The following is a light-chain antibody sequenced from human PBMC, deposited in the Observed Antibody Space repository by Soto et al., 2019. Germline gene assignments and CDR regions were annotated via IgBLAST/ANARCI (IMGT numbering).Light chain of an antibody. CDR3: SSYTSSSTYV. CDR1: SRDVGAYNY. Sequence: AQPASLSGAPGQSNPTSSTGSSRDVGAYNYVSWYQQHPGKAPKLMIYDVSDRPSGVSNRLSGSKSGNTASLTISGLQPEDEADYYCSSYTSSSTYVFGTGTKVTVL. V-gene: IGLV2-14*01. CDR2: DVS. J-gene: IGLJ1*01.